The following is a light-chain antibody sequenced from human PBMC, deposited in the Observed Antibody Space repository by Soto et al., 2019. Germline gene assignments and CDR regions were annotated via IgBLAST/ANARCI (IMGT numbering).Light chain of an antibody. Sequence: QSALTQPASVSGSPGQSITISCTGTSSDVGSYNLVSWYQQHPGKAPKLMIYEGSKRPSGVSNRFSGSKSGNTASLTISGLQAEDEADYYCWSYAGSSTFLWVFGGGTKLTVL. J-gene: IGLJ3*02. V-gene: IGLV2-23*03. CDR2: EGS. CDR1: SSDVGSYNL. CDR3: WSYAGSSTFLWV.